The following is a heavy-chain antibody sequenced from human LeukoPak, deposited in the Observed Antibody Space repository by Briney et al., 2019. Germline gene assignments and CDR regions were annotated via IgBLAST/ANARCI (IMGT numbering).Heavy chain of an antibody. D-gene: IGHD3-10*01. CDR2: INSDSNYI. CDR1: GFTFRSYS. J-gene: IGHJ3*02. V-gene: IGHV3-21*01. Sequence: GGSLRLSCTASGFTFRSYSMNWVRQAPGKGLEWVSSINSDSNYIYYADSVQGRFTISRDNAKNSLYLQMNSLRAEDTAVYYCAVAYYYGSGDAFDIWGQGTKVTVSS. CDR3: AVAYYYGSGDAFDI.